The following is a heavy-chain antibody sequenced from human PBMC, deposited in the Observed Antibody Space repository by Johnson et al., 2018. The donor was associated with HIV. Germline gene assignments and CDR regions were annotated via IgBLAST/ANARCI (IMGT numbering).Heavy chain of an antibody. CDR3: ARGPVRADAFDI. D-gene: IGHD3-10*01. CDR2: INSDGSST. CDR1: GFTFSTYW. V-gene: IGHV3-74*02. J-gene: IGHJ3*02. Sequence: VQLVESGGGLVQPGGSLRLSCAASGFTFSTYWMHWVRQAPGKGLVWISRINSDGSSTNYADSVKGRFTISRDNAKHSVYLQMNSRRAEDTALYYCARGPVRADAFDIWGQGTMVTVSS.